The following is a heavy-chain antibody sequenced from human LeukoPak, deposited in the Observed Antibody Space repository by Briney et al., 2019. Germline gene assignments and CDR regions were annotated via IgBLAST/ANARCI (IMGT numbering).Heavy chain of an antibody. Sequence: SETLSLTCAVYGGSFSGYYWSWLRQPPGKGLEWVWEINHSGSTNYNPSLKSRVTISVDTSKNQFSLKLSSVTAADTAVYYCARGRGYGDYGFDYWGQGTLVTVSS. V-gene: IGHV4-34*01. CDR1: GGSFSGYY. D-gene: IGHD4-17*01. J-gene: IGHJ4*02. CDR3: ARGRGYGDYGFDY. CDR2: INHSGST.